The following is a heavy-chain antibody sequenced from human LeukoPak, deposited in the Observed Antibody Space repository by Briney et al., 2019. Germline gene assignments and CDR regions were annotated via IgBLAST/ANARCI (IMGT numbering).Heavy chain of an antibody. V-gene: IGHV3-48*04. D-gene: IGHD3-9*01. CDR1: GFTFADYT. Sequence: GGSLRLSCAASGFTFADYTMHWVRQAPGKGLEWVSYISSSSSTIYYADSVKGRFTISRDNAKNSLYLQMNSLRAEDTAVYYCARRSQYYDILTGRVDAFDIWGQGTMVTVSS. J-gene: IGHJ3*02. CDR2: ISSSSSTI. CDR3: ARRSQYYDILTGRVDAFDI.